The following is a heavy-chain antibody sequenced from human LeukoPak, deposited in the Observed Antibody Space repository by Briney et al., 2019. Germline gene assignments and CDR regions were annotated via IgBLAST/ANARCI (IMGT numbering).Heavy chain of an antibody. Sequence: SGGSLRLSCAASGFTFSSYWMSWVRQAPGKGLEWVANIKQDGSEKYYVDSVKGRFIISRDNAKKSLYLQMNRLRAEDTAVYYCARVRKCSSTSCYENWLDPWGQGTLVTVSS. CDR1: GFTFSSYW. D-gene: IGHD2-2*01. CDR3: ARVRKCSSTSCYENWLDP. V-gene: IGHV3-7*01. CDR2: IKQDGSEK. J-gene: IGHJ5*02.